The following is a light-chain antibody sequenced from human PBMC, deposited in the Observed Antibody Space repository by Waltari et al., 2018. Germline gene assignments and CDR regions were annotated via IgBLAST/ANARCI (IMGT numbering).Light chain of an antibody. Sequence: QSALTQPASVSGTPGQSITISFTGTPRAVGTYNLVSWYQQHPGKAPKLMSCEVIKRPSGVSDRFSGSKSGNTASLTISGLQAEDEADYYCCSYAGSGTYVFGTGTKVTVL. J-gene: IGLJ1*01. V-gene: IGLV2-23*02. CDR1: PRAVGTYNL. CDR3: CSYAGSGTYV. CDR2: EVI.